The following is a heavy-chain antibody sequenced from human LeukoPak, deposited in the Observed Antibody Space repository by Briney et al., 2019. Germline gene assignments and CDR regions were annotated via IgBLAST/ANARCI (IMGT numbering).Heavy chain of an antibody. CDR1: GFTFSSYA. CDR2: ISYDGSNK. CDR3: ARVQGYCSGGSCHH. V-gene: IGHV3-30-3*01. J-gene: IGHJ5*02. D-gene: IGHD2-15*01. Sequence: GGSLRLSCAASGFTFSSYAMHWVRQAPGKGLEWVAVISYDGSNKYYADSVKGRFTISRDNSENMLYLQMNSLRAEDTAVYYCARVQGYCSGGSCHHWGQGTLVTVSS.